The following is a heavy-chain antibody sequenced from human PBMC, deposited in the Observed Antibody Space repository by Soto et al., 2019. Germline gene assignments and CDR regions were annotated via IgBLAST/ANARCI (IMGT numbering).Heavy chain of an antibody. CDR1: GYSFSNYW. J-gene: IGHJ5*02. Sequence: GESLKISCKGSGYSFSNYWIAWVRQMPGKGLEYMGIIYPSDSQPRYGPSVQGQVTISADKSISSAYLQWSSLKASDTAIYYFARHLFYGDYSSNYFDPWGQGTRVTVPQ. V-gene: IGHV5-51*01. CDR3: ARHLFYGDYSSNYFDP. CDR2: IYPSDSQP. D-gene: IGHD4-17*01.